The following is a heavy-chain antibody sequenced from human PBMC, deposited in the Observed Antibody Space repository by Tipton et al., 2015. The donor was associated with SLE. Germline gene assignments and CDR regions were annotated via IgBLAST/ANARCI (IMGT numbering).Heavy chain of an antibody. D-gene: IGHD5-12*01. V-gene: IGHV4-61*08. Sequence: TLSLTCTVSGGSASSGDHYWSWIRQPSGKGLEWIGYIDYSGSTNYNPSLKSRVTISLDTSKNQFSLKLTSVTAADTAVYYCARGGYGRTTKKWIWFDPWGQGTLVTVSS. CDR1: GGSASSGDHY. CDR3: ARGGYGRTTKKWIWFDP. J-gene: IGHJ5*02. CDR2: IDYSGST.